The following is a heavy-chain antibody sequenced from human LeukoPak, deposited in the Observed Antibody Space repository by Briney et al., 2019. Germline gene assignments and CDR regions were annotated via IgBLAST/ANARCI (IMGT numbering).Heavy chain of an antibody. CDR2: ISYDGSNK. CDR3: AREGTSSSWYDAFDI. V-gene: IGHV3-30-3*01. Sequence: GGTLRLSCAASGFTFSSYAMHWVCRAPGKGLEGVAVISYDGSNKYYADSVKGRFTVSRDNSKNTLYLQMHSLRAEDTAVYYCAREGTSSSWYDAFDIWGQGTMVTVSS. CDR1: GFTFSSYA. D-gene: IGHD6-13*01. J-gene: IGHJ3*02.